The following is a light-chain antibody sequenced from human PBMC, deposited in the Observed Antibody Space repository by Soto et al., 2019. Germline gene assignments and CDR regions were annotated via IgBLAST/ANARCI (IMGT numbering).Light chain of an antibody. J-gene: IGKJ5*01. V-gene: IGKV1-9*01. CDR3: QQLNSYPIT. Sequence: DIQLTQSPSFLSASVGDRVTITCRASQGISSYLAWYQQKPGKAPKLLIYAASTFQSGVPSRFSGSGSGTEFTPTISSLQPEDFATYYCQQLNSYPITFGQGTRLEIK. CDR1: QGISSY. CDR2: AAS.